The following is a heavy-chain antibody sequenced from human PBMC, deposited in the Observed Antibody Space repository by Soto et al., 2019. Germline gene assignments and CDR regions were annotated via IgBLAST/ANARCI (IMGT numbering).Heavy chain of an antibody. V-gene: IGHV3-23*01. D-gene: IGHD2-15*01. CDR1: GFTFSSYA. J-gene: IGHJ4*02. CDR2: ISGSGGST. Sequence: GGSLRLSCAASGFTFSSYAMSWVRQAPGKGLEWVSAISGSGGSTYYADSVKGRFTISRDNSKNTLYLQMNSLRAEDTAVYYCAIIDIVVVVAANNWGQGTLVTVSS. CDR3: AIIDIVVVVAANN.